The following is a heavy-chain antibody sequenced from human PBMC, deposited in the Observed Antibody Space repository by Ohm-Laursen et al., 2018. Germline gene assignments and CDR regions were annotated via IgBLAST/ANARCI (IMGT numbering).Heavy chain of an antibody. V-gene: IGHV2-5*01. CDR3: ARVRIRYCSGVTCLGEFDY. J-gene: IGHJ4*02. Sequence: PTQTLTLTCTFSGLSLSTSGVGGGWIRQAPGKGLEWLALIYWNDDERYSPSLKSRLTITRDTSKNQVVLTMTNMDPVDTATYYCARVRIRYCSGVTCLGEFDYWGQGILVTVSS. D-gene: IGHD2-15*01. CDR1: GLSLSTSGVG. CDR2: IYWNDDE.